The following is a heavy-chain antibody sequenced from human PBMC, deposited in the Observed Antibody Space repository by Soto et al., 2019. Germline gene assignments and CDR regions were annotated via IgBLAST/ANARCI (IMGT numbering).Heavy chain of an antibody. J-gene: IGHJ6*02. D-gene: IGHD2-15*01. CDR1: GYTFTSYG. CDR3: AREGYCSGGSCYYYYYYGMDV. V-gene: IGHV1-18*01. Sequence: ASVKVSCKASGYTFTSYGISWVRQAPGQGLEWMGWISAYNGNTNYAQKLQGRVTMTTDTSTSTAYMELRSLRSDDTAVYYCAREGYCSGGSCYYYYYYGMDVWGQGTTVTGLL. CDR2: ISAYNGNT.